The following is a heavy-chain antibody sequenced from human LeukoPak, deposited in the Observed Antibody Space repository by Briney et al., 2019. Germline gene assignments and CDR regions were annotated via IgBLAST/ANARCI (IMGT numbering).Heavy chain of an antibody. CDR3: ARAEGDSSSWYRY. J-gene: IGHJ4*02. D-gene: IGHD6-13*01. CDR1: GFTFSNYW. V-gene: IGHV3-74*01. CDR2: LNSDGSIT. Sequence: GGSLRLSCAASGFTFSNYWMHWVRQAPGKGLVWVSRLNSDGSITNYADSVKGRFTISRDNAKNSLYLQMNSLRAEDTAVYYCARAEGDSSSWYRYWGQGTLVTVSS.